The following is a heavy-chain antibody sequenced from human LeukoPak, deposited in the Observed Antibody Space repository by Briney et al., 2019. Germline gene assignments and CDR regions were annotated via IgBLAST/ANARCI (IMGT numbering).Heavy chain of an antibody. CDR1: GFTFSDYW. CDR3: ARRYSYGSFDY. V-gene: IGHV3-7*03. Sequence: GGSLRLSCAASGFTFSDYWMSWVRQAPGKGLEWVANIKGNGNEQYYVDSVKGRFIMSRDNTKNSLSLQINSLRVEDTAVYYCARRYSYGSFDYWGQGTLVTVSS. CDR2: IKGNGNEQ. D-gene: IGHD5-18*01. J-gene: IGHJ4*02.